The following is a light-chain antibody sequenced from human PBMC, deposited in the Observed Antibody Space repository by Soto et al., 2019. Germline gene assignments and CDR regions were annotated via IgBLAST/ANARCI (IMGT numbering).Light chain of an antibody. CDR1: QSISDS. CDR3: QQYNGYSRT. J-gene: IGKJ1*01. Sequence: DIQMTQSPSTLSASEGDRVTITCRASQSISDSLAWYQQKPGKAPYLLISDVSSLERGVPSRFSGSGSGTEFTLTISSMQPDDFATYYCQQYNGYSRTFGQGPKV. CDR2: DVS. V-gene: IGKV1-5*01.